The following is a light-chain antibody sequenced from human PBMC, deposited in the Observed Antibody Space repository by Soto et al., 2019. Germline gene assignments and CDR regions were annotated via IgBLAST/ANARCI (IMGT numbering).Light chain of an antibody. CDR1: QSVSSW. CDR3: HHSNTYSKT. V-gene: IGKV1-5*01. Sequence: DIQMTQSPSTLSTSVGARVTITCRASQSVSSWLAWYQQKTGKGPKLLIYDASILASGVPSSFSGGEFGTEFTSNISRLQPDESATCYCHHSNTYSKTVGPGTRMEIK. J-gene: IGKJ3*01. CDR2: DAS.